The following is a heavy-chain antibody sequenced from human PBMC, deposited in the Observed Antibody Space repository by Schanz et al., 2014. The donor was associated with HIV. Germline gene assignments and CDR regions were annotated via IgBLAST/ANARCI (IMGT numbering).Heavy chain of an antibody. CDR2: IYYSGST. J-gene: IGHJ4*02. CDR1: GDSISSGGYY. D-gene: IGHD3-22*01. V-gene: IGHV4-31*03. CDR3: ARATSGFYPYFDS. Sequence: QVQLQESGPGLVKPSQTLSLTCTVSGDSISSGGYYWSWIRQHPGKGLEWIGYIYYSGSTYYNPSLKSRVTMSVDTSENHFSLKLSSATVADTAVYYCARATSGFYPYFDSWGQGTLVTVSS.